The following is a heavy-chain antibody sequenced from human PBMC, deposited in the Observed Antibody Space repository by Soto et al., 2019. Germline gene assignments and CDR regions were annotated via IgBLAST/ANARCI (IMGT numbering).Heavy chain of an antibody. J-gene: IGHJ6*02. Sequence: ETLSLTCSVSGGSISSYYWSWIRQPPGKGLEWIGYIFYSGSAKYNPSLKSRVTISVDRSKNYFSLNLSSVTAADTAVYYCARDKGRYDIGMDVSGQGTTVTVYS. V-gene: IGHV4-59*01. CDR3: ARDKGRYDIGMDV. CDR1: GGSISSYY. D-gene: IGHD1-1*01. CDR2: IFYSGSA.